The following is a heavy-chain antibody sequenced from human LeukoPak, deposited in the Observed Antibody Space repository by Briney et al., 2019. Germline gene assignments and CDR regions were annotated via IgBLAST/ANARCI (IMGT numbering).Heavy chain of an antibody. CDR1: GFTFNNAW. D-gene: IGHD1-7*01. V-gene: IGHV3-30*18. J-gene: IGHJ4*02. CDR2: ISYDGSDK. Sequence: GGSLRLSCAASGFTFNNAWMSWVRQAPGKGLEWVAIISYDGSDKYYADSVKGRFTISGDNSKNTLYLQMNSLRAEDTAVYYCAKVRVVFNWNYAYYFDSWGQGTLVTVSS. CDR3: AKVRVVFNWNYAYYFDS.